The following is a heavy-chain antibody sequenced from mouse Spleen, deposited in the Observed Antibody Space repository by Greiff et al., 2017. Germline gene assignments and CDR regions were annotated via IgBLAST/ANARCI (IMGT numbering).Heavy chain of an antibody. Sequence: EVQRVESGGDLVKPGGSLKLSCAASGFTFSSYGMSWVRQTPDKRLEWVTTISSGGSYTYYPDSVKGRFTISRDNAKNTLYLQMSSLKSEDTAMYYCARRGGTEAMDYWGQGTSVTVSS. CDR2: ISSGGSYT. J-gene: IGHJ4*01. CDR1: GFTFSSYG. CDR3: ARRGGTEAMDY. D-gene: IGHD4-1*01. V-gene: IGHV5-6*01.